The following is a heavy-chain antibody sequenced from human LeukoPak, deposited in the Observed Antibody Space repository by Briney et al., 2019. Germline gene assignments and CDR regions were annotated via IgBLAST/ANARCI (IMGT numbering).Heavy chain of an antibody. D-gene: IGHD4-11*01. CDR1: GASISSYY. Sequence: SETLSLTCTVSGASISSYYWNWIRQPPGKGLEWIGYIYYSGSTNYNPSLKSRVTISVDTSKNQFSLKLSSVTAADTAVYYCARRNTVTSFGPWGQGTLVTVSS. J-gene: IGHJ5*02. CDR2: IYYSGST. V-gene: IGHV4-59*01. CDR3: ARRNTVTSFGP.